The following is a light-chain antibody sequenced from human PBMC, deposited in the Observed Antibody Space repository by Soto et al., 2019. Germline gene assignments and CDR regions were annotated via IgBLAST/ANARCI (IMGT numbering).Light chain of an antibody. CDR3: MQALQTIT. CDR2: LGS. Sequence: DIVMTQYPLSLPVTPGEPASISCRSSQSLLHSNGYNYLDWYLQKPGQSPQLLIYLGSNRASGVPDRFSGSGSGTDFTLKISRVEAEDVGVYYCMQALQTITFGQGTRLEI. CDR1: QSLLHSNGYNY. V-gene: IGKV2-28*01. J-gene: IGKJ5*01.